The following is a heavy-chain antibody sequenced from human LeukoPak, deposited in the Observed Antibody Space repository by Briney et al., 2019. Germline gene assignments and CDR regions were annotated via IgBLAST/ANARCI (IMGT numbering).Heavy chain of an antibody. V-gene: IGHV3-23*01. J-gene: IGHJ5*02. CDR3: SRGMYCRLSVGLFDP. CDR1: GFTFSTYA. CDR2: ISGSGSGT. Sequence: GGSLRLSCAASGFTFSTYAMTWVRQAPGQGLEWVSSISGSGSGTYYADSVKGRFTISRDNSKNTLYLQMNSLRAEDTAVYYCSRGMYCRLSVGLFDPLGQGTLGTVSS. D-gene: IGHD2-15*01.